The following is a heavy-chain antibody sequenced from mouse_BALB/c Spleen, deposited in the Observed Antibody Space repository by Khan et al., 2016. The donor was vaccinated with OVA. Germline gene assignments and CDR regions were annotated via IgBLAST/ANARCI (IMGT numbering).Heavy chain of an antibody. CDR2: LDPENGNT. Sequence: VQLQQSGAELVRPGALVKLSCKASGFNIKDYYMVWAKQRPEQGLEWIGWLDPENGNTVYDPKFQAKASITADTSSNTAYLQLSSLTSEDTAVYYCVRRGYGNYWFAYWGQGTLVTVSA. J-gene: IGHJ3*01. V-gene: IGHV14-1*02. CDR1: GFNIKDYY. CDR3: VRRGYGNYWFAY. D-gene: IGHD2-1*01.